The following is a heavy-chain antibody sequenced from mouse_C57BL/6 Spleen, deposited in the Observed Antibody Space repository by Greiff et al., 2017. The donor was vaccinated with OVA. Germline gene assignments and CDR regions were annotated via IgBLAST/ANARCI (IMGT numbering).Heavy chain of an antibody. CDR1: GYTFTSYW. J-gene: IGHJ2*01. V-gene: IGHV1-50*01. Sequence: VQLQQPGAELVKPGASVKLSCKASGYTFTSYWMQWVKQRPGQGLEWIGEIDPSDSYTNYNQKFKGKATLTVDTSSSTAYMQLSSLTSEDSAVYYCAFYSNYFDYWGQGTTLTVSS. CDR3: AFYSNYFDY. D-gene: IGHD2-5*01. CDR2: IDPSDSYT.